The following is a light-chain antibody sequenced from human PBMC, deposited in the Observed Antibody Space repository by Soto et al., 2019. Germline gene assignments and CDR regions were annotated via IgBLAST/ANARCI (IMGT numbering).Light chain of an antibody. CDR2: EVS. J-gene: IGLJ1*01. V-gene: IGLV2-14*01. Sequence: QSALTQPASVSGFLGQPFTISCTGSSGDVGSYNYFSWYHKHPGKAPKLMIYEVSDRPSGISSRFSGSKSGNTASLTISGLQTEDEADYYCSSYTSSSTLFGTGTKLTVL. CDR3: SSYTSSSTL. CDR1: SGDVGSYNY.